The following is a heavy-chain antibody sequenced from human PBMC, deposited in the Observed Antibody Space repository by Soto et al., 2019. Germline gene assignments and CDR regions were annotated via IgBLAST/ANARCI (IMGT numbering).Heavy chain of an antibody. CDR1: GFTFNTYG. Sequence: GGSLRLSCAASGFTFNTYGMHWVRQAPGKGLEWVSGISVGGGSTYYADSVKGRFTISRDNSKNTLHLQMNSLRAEDTADYYCAKGYCSGGSCYWYFDLWGRGTLVTVSS. CDR2: ISVGGGST. V-gene: IGHV3-23*01. D-gene: IGHD2-15*01. CDR3: AKGYCSGGSCYWYFDL. J-gene: IGHJ2*01.